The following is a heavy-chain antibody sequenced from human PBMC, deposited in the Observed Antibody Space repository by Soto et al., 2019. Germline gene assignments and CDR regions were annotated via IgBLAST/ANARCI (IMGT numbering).Heavy chain of an antibody. Sequence: KPSETLSLTCTVSGGSITTGGSYWSWIRQHPGKSLEWIGNIYHSGNTYYNPSLKSRLTISVDTSKNHFSLMVDSVTAADTAVYYCARARFQVLYGKPYFDSWGQGTLVTVSS. V-gene: IGHV4-31*03. J-gene: IGHJ4*02. D-gene: IGHD2-2*02. CDR2: IYHSGNT. CDR1: GGSITTGGSY. CDR3: ARARFQVLYGKPYFDS.